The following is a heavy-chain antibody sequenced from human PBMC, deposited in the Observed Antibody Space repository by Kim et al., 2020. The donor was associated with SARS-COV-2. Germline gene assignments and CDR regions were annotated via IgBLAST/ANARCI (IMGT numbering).Heavy chain of an antibody. V-gene: IGHV1-2*02. Sequence: ASVKVSCKASGYNFNDHYIHWVRQAPGQGLEWMGWINPNGAETKYSEKFHGRVSMTRDTSINTAYVELYSLSSDDTAVYYCARGSDPDYWGQGTLVTGSS. D-gene: IGHD3-10*01. J-gene: IGHJ4*02. CDR3: ARGSDPDY. CDR2: INPNGAET. CDR1: GYNFNDHY.